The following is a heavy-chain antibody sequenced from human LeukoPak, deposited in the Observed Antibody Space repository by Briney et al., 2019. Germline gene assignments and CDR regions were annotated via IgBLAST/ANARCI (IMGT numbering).Heavy chain of an antibody. CDR1: GGSISSYY. J-gene: IGHJ4*02. CDR2: IYTSGST. Sequence: PSETLSLTCTVSGGSISSYYWSWIRQPAGKGLEWIGRIYTSGSTNYNPSLKSRVTMSVDTSKNQFSLKLSSVTAADTAVYYCASVYCTNGVCYAFDYWGQGTLVTVSS. V-gene: IGHV4-4*07. CDR3: ASVYCTNGVCYAFDY. D-gene: IGHD2-8*01.